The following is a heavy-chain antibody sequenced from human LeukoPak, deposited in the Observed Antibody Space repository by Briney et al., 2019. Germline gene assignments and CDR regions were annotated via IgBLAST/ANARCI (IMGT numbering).Heavy chain of an antibody. V-gene: IGHV4-61*02. CDR2: IYTSGST. CDR1: GGSISSGSYY. J-gene: IGHJ4*02. Sequence: SETLSLTCTVSGGSISSGSYYWSWIRQPAGKGLEWIGRIYTSGSTNYNPSLKSRVTISVDTSKNQFSLKLSSVTAADTAVYCCARDHVGRDGYNPPHYWGQGTLVTVSS. D-gene: IGHD5-24*01. CDR3: ARDHVGRDGYNPPHY.